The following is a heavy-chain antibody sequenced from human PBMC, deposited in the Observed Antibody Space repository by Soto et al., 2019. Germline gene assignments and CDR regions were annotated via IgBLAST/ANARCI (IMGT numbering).Heavy chain of an antibody. CDR3: ETRHYGGMDV. J-gene: IGHJ6*02. CDR2: INPSGGST. V-gene: IGHV1-46*01. D-gene: IGHD3-10*01. CDR1: GYTFTSYY. Sequence: GASVKVSCKASGYTFTSYYMHWVRQAPGQGLEWMGIINPSGGSTSYAQKFQGRVTMTGDKSTSTAYVQRSSLKASAPAMYYCETRHYGGMDVWGQGTTVTVPS.